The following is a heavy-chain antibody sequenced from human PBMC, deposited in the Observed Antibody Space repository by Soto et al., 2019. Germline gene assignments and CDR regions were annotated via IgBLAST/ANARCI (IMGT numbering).Heavy chain of an antibody. CDR2: AYHNGLT. V-gene: IGHV4-4*02. Sequence: QVQLQESGPGLVKPSGTLSLTCAVSGDSVTSNVWWSWVLQPPGKGLEWIGEAYHNGLTDYNPSLKSRVTMSVDTSKNEFSLKLTSLTAADTAIYYCARDAAVPGESDRFDYWGQGTLVTVSS. D-gene: IGHD6-19*01. CDR3: ARDAAVPGESDRFDY. J-gene: IGHJ4*02. CDR1: GDSVTSNVW.